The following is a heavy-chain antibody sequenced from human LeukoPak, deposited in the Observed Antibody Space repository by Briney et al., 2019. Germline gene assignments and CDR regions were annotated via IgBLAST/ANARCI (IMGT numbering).Heavy chain of an antibody. CDR3: ARVGYYDSSGLNDY. Sequence: SETLSLTCAVYGGSFSGYYWSWIRQPPGEGLEWIGEINHSGSTNYNPSLKSRVTISVDTSKNQFSLKLSSVTAADTAVYYCARVGYYDSSGLNDYWGQGTLVTVSS. V-gene: IGHV4-34*01. D-gene: IGHD3-22*01. CDR1: GGSFSGYY. CDR2: INHSGST. J-gene: IGHJ4*02.